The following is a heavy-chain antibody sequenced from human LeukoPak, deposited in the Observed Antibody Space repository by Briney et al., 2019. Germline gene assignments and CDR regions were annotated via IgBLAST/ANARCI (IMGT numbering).Heavy chain of an antibody. CDR2: IYYSGST. CDR1: DGSISSYY. D-gene: IGHD3-22*01. V-gene: IGHV4-59*12. Sequence: SETLSLTCTVSDGSISSYYWSWIRQPPGKGLEWIGYIYYSGSTNYNPSLKSRVTISVDTSKNQLSLKLSSVTAADTAVYYCARKPIVNSAWYYFDFWGQGTLVTVSS. CDR3: ARKPIVNSAWYYFDF. J-gene: IGHJ4*02.